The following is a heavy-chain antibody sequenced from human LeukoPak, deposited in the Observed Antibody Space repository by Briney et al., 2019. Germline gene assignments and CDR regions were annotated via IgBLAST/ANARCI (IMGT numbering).Heavy chain of an antibody. V-gene: IGHV3-30*18. CDR1: GFTFSSYG. Sequence: PGGSLRLSCAASGFTFSSYGRHWVRQAPGKGLEWVAVISYDGSNKYYADYVKGRFSISRENSKNTLYLQMNSLRAEDTAVYYCAKAHGSSSCPDYWGQGTLVTVSS. J-gene: IGHJ4*02. CDR2: ISYDGSNK. CDR3: AKAHGSSSCPDY. D-gene: IGHD6-13*01.